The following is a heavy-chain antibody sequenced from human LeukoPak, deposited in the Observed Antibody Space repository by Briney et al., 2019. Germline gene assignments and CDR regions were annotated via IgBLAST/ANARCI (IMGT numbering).Heavy chain of an antibody. CDR1: GFTFSSYT. V-gene: IGHV3-48*01. Sequence: SGGSLRLSFAASGFTFSSYTMNWFRRAPGKGLDWVSYIDLSGSTLYYVDSVKGRFTISRDSSKNTLYLHMNSLRVEDTATYFCARALNRHIGAFEYWGQGALVTVSS. D-gene: IGHD4/OR15-4a*01. CDR3: ARALNRHIGAFEY. J-gene: IGHJ4*02. CDR2: IDLSGSTL.